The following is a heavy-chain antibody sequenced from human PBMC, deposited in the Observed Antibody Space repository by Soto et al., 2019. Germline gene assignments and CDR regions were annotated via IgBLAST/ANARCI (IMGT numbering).Heavy chain of an antibody. CDR3: ARDLLSGHCSGGSCYSRAFDY. Sequence: PGGSLRLSCEASGFTVSSNYMSWVRQAPGKGLEWVSVIYSGGSTYYADSVKGRFTISRDNSKNTLYLQMNSLRAEDTAVYYCARDLLSGHCSGGSCYSRAFDYWGQGTLVTVSS. D-gene: IGHD2-15*01. CDR1: GFTVSSNY. V-gene: IGHV3-66*01. CDR2: IYSGGST. J-gene: IGHJ4*02.